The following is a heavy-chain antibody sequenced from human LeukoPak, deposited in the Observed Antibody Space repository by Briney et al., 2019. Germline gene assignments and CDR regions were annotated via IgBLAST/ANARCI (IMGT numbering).Heavy chain of an antibody. J-gene: IGHJ4*01. Sequence: SETLSLTCTVSGGSISSTAYYWGWVRQPPGKGLEWIATVFYNGATQYNPSLKSRATISVDTSRNQFSLRLTSVTAADTAVYFCARETRYVDSSGPTTGYWGHGTLVTVFS. V-gene: IGHV4-39*01. D-gene: IGHD3-22*01. CDR2: VFYNGAT. CDR3: ARETRYVDSSGPTTGY. CDR1: GGSISSTAYY.